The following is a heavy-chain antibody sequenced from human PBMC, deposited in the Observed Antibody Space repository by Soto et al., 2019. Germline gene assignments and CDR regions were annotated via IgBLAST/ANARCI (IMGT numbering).Heavy chain of an antibody. V-gene: IGHV5-10-1*01. CDR2: IHPHDSDT. CDR1: GYSFSSFW. J-gene: IGHJ3*02. CDR3: ARLSALDI. Sequence: PGESLKISCKGSGYSFSSFWINWVRQMPGKGLEWMGRIHPHDSDTDYSTSFQGNVTISVDNSINTAYLQWSSLKASDTAMYYCARLSALDIWGQGTMVTVSS.